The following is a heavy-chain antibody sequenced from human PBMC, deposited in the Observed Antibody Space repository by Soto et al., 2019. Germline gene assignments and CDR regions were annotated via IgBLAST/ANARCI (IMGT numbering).Heavy chain of an antibody. V-gene: IGHV4-39*01. CDR1: GDSIRSAHYF. CDR3: ARQQYCGSSTCYDSLYFQYMDV. CDR2: IYHSGAT. Sequence: QLRLQESGPGLVKPSETLSLTCSVFGDSIRSAHYFWGWVRQPPGKGLEWIGSIYHSGATFYDPSLRRRVTLSVDTTNNQFSLRLSSVTAADTAVYFCARQQYCGSSTCYDSLYFQYMDVWGKGTMVTVSS. J-gene: IGHJ6*03. D-gene: IGHD2-2*01.